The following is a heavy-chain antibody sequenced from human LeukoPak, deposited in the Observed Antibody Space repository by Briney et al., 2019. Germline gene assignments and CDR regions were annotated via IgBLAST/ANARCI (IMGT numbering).Heavy chain of an antibody. V-gene: IGHV4-31*03. Sequence: SQTLSLTCTVSGGSISSGGYYWSWIRQHPGKGLEWIGYIYYSGSTYYSPSLKSRVTISVDTSKNQFSLRLSSVTAADTAVYYCARGNFRGVIITPYYFDYWGQGTLVTVSS. CDR1: GGSISSGGYY. J-gene: IGHJ4*02. CDR3: ARGNFRGVIITPYYFDY. CDR2: IYYSGST. D-gene: IGHD3-10*01.